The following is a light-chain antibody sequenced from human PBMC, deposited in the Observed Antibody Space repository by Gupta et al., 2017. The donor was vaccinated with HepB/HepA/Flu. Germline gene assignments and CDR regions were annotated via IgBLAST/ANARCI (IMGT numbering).Light chain of an antibody. CDR2: DND. Sequence: SYVLTQPPSVSVAPGKTATMTCGGNDIGMKSAHWYQQKAGQAPVLVVYDNDDRPSGIPGRFSGSNSGNTATLTISRVEAGDEADYYCQVWDSSIDRVVFGGGTKLTVL. CDR1: DIGMKS. J-gene: IGLJ2*01. V-gene: IGLV3-21*03. CDR3: QVWDSSIDRVV.